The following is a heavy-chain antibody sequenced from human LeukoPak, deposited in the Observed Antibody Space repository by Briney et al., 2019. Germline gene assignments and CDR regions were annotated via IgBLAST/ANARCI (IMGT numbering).Heavy chain of an antibody. D-gene: IGHD2-8*02. CDR1: GGSFSGYY. CDR3: ARGHTGGVPFDY. J-gene: IGHJ4*02. CDR2: INHSGST. V-gene: IGHV4-34*01. Sequence: SETLSLTCAVYGGSFSGYYWSWIRQPPGKGREWIGEINHSGSTNYNPSLKSRVTISVDTSKNQFSLKLSSVTAADTAVYYCARGHTGGVPFDYWGQGTLVTVSS.